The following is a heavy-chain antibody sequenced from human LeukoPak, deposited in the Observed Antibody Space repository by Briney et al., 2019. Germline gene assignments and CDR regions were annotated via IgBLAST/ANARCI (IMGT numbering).Heavy chain of an antibody. D-gene: IGHD3-3*01. CDR3: ARDAEVGTLFGVLSRYNWFDP. J-gene: IGHJ5*02. Sequence: GGSLRLSCAASGFSFSYFWMSWVRQAPGKGLEWVANIKHDGNEKYYVDSVKGRFTISRDNAKKALYLQMNNLRAEDTAVYYCARDAEVGTLFGVLSRYNWFDPWGQGTLVTVSS. V-gene: IGHV3-7*01. CDR2: IKHDGNEK. CDR1: GFSFSYFW.